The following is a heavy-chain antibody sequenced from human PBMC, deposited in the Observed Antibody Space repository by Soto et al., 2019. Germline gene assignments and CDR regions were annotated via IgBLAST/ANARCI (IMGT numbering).Heavy chain of an antibody. V-gene: IGHV4-31*03. CDR1: GGSISSGGYY. J-gene: IGHJ6*03. Sequence: PSETLSLTCTVSGGSISSGGYYWSWIRQHPGKGLEWIGYIYYSGSTYYNPSLKSRVTISVDTSKNQFSLKLSSVTAADTAVYYCARALGIAAAGTYYYYYYMDVWGKGTTVTVSS. CDR3: ARALGIAAAGTYYYYYYMDV. CDR2: IYYSGST. D-gene: IGHD6-13*01.